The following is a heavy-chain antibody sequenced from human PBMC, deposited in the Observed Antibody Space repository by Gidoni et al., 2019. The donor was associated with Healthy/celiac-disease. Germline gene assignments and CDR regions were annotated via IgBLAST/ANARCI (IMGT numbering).Heavy chain of an antibody. J-gene: IGHJ3*02. Sequence: EVQLVESGGGLVQPGGSLRLSCAASGFTVSRNYMTWVRQAPGKGLEWVSVIYSGGSTYYADSVKGRFTISRDNSKNTLYLQMNSLRAEDTAVYYCARDPPYYYDSSQYWLYGEGAFDIWGQGTMVTVSS. CDR3: ARDPPYYYDSSQYWLYGEGAFDI. CDR2: IYSGGST. V-gene: IGHV3-66*02. CDR1: GFTVSRNY. D-gene: IGHD3-22*01.